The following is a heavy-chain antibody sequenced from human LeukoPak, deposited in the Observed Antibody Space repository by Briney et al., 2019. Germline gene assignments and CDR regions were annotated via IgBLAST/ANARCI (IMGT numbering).Heavy chain of an antibody. CDR1: GFTFSSYA. J-gene: IGHJ5*02. D-gene: IGHD6-13*01. Sequence: GGSLRLSCAASGFTFSSYAMSWVRQAPGKGLEWVSAISGSGGSTYYADSVKGRFTISRDKSKNTLYLQMNSLRAEDTAVYYCAKTDSSSWYVSNWFDPWGQGTLVTVSS. CDR3: AKTDSSSWYVSNWFDP. CDR2: ISGSGGST. V-gene: IGHV3-23*01.